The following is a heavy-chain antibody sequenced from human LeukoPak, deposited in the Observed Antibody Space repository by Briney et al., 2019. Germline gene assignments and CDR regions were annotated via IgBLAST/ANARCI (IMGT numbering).Heavy chain of an antibody. Sequence: GGSLRLSCEASGFIFSSYAMSWVRQAPGKGLEWVAVISNGGSNKYYADSVKGRFTISRDNSKNTLYLQMDSLRAEDTAVYYCARGDFGVVITYSWFDPWGQGTLVTVSS. CDR3: ARGDFGVVITYSWFDP. D-gene: IGHD3-3*01. J-gene: IGHJ5*02. V-gene: IGHV3-30*04. CDR2: ISNGGSNK. CDR1: GFIFSSYA.